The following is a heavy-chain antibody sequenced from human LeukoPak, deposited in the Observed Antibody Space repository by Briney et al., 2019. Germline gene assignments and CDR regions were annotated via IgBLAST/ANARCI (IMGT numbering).Heavy chain of an antibody. CDR2: IYYSGST. D-gene: IGHD6-13*01. J-gene: IGHJ6*02. CDR3: ARDSLYSSSSYYYYYGMDV. Sequence: SETPSLTCTVSGVSISSCYWSWIRQPPGKGLEWIGYIYYSGSTNYNPSLKSRVTISVDTSKNQFSLKLSSVTAADTAVYYCARDSLYSSSSYYYYYGMDVWGQGTTVTVSS. V-gene: IGHV4-59*01. CDR1: GVSISSCY.